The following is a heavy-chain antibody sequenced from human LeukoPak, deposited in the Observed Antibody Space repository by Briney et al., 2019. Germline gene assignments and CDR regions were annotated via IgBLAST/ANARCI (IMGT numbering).Heavy chain of an antibody. CDR1: GGSISSSNW. V-gene: IGHV4-4*02. Sequence: SETLSLTCAVSGGSISSSNWWSWVRQPPGKGLEWIGEIYHSGSTNYNPSLKSRVTISVDKSKNQFSLKLSSVTAADTAVYYCASNRARRYSGYDQEDYWGQGTLVTVSS. D-gene: IGHD5-12*01. CDR2: IYHSGST. J-gene: IGHJ4*02. CDR3: ASNRARRYSGYDQEDY.